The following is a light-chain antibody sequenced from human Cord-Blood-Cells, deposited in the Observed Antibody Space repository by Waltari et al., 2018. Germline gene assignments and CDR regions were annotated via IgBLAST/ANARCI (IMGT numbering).Light chain of an antibody. J-gene: IGLJ1*01. V-gene: IGLV2-14*01. CDR3: SSYTSSSTYV. CDR2: EVS. CDR1: SSDAACYNN. Sequence: SALTQPASVSGSPGPSITIPCSGTSSDAACYNNYSWYQQHPGKAPKLMIYEVSNRPSGVANRFSGSKSGNTASLTISGLQAEDEADYYCSSYTSSSTYVFGTGTKVTVL.